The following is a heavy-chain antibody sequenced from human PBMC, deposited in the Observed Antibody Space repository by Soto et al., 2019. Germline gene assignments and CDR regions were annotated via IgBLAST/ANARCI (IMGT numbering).Heavy chain of an antibody. CDR1: GFSISSYY. D-gene: IGHD6-19*01. CDR2: IYYSGSS. J-gene: IGHJ4*02. Sequence: SETLSLTCTVSGFSISSYYWSWIRQTPGKGLEWIGYIYYSGSSNYNPSLKSRVTMSVHTSKNQFSLKLRSVTAADTAVYYCARSRSVASNDYWGQGALVTVSS. V-gene: IGHV4-59*01. CDR3: ARSRSVASNDY.